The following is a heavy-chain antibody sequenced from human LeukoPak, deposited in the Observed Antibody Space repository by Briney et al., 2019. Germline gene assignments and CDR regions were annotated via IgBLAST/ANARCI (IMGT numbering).Heavy chain of an antibody. V-gene: IGHV4-59*01. CDR3: ARVVRGAVTSNCFDP. D-gene: IGHD4-17*01. J-gene: IGHJ5*02. Sequence: PSETLSLTCTVSGGSINDYYWSWIRQAPGKGLEWIGYISNSGTTDYNPSLKSRVTMSVDTSNNEFSLRLTSVTAADTAMYYCARVVRGAVTSNCFDPWGQGTLVTVSS. CDR1: GGSINDYY. CDR2: ISNSGTT.